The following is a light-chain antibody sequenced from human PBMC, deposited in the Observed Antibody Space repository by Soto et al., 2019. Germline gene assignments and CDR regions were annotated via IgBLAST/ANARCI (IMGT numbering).Light chain of an antibody. CDR1: SSDVGGYNY. J-gene: IGLJ2*01. CDR3: SSYTSSSTV. V-gene: IGLV2-14*01. Sequence: QSVLTQPASVSGSPGQSITISCTGTSSDVGGYNYVSWYQQLPGKAPKLMIYDVSNRPSGVSNRFSGSKSGNTASLTISGLQAEDEADYYCSSYTSSSTVFGGGTKVTVL. CDR2: DVS.